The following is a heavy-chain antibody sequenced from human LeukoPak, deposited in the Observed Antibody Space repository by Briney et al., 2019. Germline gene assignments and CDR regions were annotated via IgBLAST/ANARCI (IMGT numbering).Heavy chain of an antibody. V-gene: IGHV3-7*01. CDR2: IKQDGSEK. CDR3: ARVWDGYIFDY. CDR1: GFTFDDYG. Sequence: GGSLRLSCAASGFTFDDYGMSWVRQAPGKGLERVANIKQDGSEKYYVDSVKGRFTISRDNAKNSLYLQMDSLRAEDTAVYYCARVWDGYIFDYWGQGTLVTVSS. J-gene: IGHJ4*02. D-gene: IGHD5-24*01.